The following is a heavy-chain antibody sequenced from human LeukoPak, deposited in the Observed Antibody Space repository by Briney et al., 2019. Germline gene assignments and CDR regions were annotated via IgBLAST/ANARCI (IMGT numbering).Heavy chain of an antibody. Sequence: SETLSLTCAVYGGSFSGYYWSWIRQPPGKGLEWIGEINHSGSTNYNPSLKSRVTISVDTSKNQFSLKLSSVTAADTAVYYCARVGCSSTSCYKVRPSAYMDVWGKGTTVTVSS. J-gene: IGHJ6*03. CDR1: GGSFSGYY. V-gene: IGHV4-34*01. CDR2: INHSGST. D-gene: IGHD2-2*02. CDR3: ARVGCSSTSCYKVRPSAYMDV.